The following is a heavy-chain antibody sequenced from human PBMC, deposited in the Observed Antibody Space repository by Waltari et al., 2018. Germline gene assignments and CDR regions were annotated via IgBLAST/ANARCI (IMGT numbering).Heavy chain of an antibody. CDR1: GYTFTRYD. CDR3: ARSPGYSSSWYAYYYYMDV. Sequence: QVQLVQSGAEVKKPGASVKVSCKASGYTFTRYDINWVRPATGQALAWMGWMNHNSGNTGYAQKFQGRVTMTRNTSISTAYMELSSLRSEDTAVYYCARSPGYSSSWYAYYYYMDVWGKGTTVTVSS. CDR2: MNHNSGNT. V-gene: IGHV1-8*01. D-gene: IGHD6-13*01. J-gene: IGHJ6*03.